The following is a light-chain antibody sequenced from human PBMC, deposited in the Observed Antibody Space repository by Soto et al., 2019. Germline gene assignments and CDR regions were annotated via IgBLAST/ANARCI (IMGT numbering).Light chain of an antibody. CDR2: VAS. J-gene: IGKJ1*01. CDR3: QKYNSAPWT. Sequence: DIQMTQSPSSLSASVGDRVTITCRASQGISNYLAWYQQQPGKVPKLLIYVASTLQSGAPSRFSGSGSGTDFTLTISSLQPEDVANYYCQKYNSAPWTFGQGTKVEIK. CDR1: QGISNY. V-gene: IGKV1-27*01.